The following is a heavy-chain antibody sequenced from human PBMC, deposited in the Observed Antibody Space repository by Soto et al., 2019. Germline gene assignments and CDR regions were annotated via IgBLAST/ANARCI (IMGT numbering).Heavy chain of an antibody. CDR2: ISYNGRNK. D-gene: IGHD3-16*01. CDR1: GFPFSFYA. V-gene: IGHV3-30*04. Sequence: LRLSCAASGFPFSFYAMHWVRQAPGRGLEWVAVISYNGRNKHYVDPVKGRFTISRDNSQDTLYLQMDSLRPDDTAVYYCARQAKIGDRSQFYFDSWGQGTLVTVSS. J-gene: IGHJ4*02. CDR3: ARQAKIGDRSQFYFDS.